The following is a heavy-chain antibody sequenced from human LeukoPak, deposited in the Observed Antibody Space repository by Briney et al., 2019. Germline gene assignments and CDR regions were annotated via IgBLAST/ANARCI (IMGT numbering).Heavy chain of an antibody. V-gene: IGHV1-2*02. Sequence: ASVKVSCKASGYTFTGYYMHWVRQAPGQGLEWMGWINPNSGGTNYAQKFQGRVTMTRDTSISTAYMELSRLRSDDTAVYYCARGVSPYCSSTSCYIEGGDYFDYWGQGTLVTVSS. D-gene: IGHD2-2*02. CDR2: INPNSGGT. CDR3: ARGVSPYCSSTSCYIEGGDYFDY. CDR1: GYTFTGYY. J-gene: IGHJ4*02.